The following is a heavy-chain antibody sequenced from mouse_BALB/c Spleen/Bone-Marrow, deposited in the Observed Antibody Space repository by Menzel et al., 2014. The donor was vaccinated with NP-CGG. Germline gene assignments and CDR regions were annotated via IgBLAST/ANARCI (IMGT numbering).Heavy chain of an antibody. CDR2: IDPANGNT. D-gene: IGHD2-14*01. J-gene: IGHJ2*01. Sequence: EVKLQESGAELVKPGASVKLSCTASGFNIKDTYMHWVKQRPEQGLEWIGRIDPANGNTEYDPKFQGKATITADTSSNTAYLQPSSLTSEDTAVYYCARYRLGTYFDYWGQGTTLTVSS. V-gene: IGHV14-3*02. CDR1: GFNIKDTY. CDR3: ARYRLGTYFDY.